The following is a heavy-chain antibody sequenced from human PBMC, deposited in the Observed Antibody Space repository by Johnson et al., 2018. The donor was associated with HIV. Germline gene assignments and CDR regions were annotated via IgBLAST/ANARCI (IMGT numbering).Heavy chain of an antibody. CDR2: IRGNANPFAT. D-gene: IGHD4-23*01. J-gene: IGHJ3*02. V-gene: IGHV3-73*01. Sequence: VQLVESGGGVVQPGRSLRVSCAASEFTFSGSALHWVRQASGKGLEWVGHIRGNANPFATAYAASVKGRFTISRDDSKNAAYLQMSSLKAEDTAMYYCAKDVAVVTPSGSFDIWGQGTRVTVSS. CDR1: EFTFSGSA. CDR3: AKDVAVVTPSGSFDI.